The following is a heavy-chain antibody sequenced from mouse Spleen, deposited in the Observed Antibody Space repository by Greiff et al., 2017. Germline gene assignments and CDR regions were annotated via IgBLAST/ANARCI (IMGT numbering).Heavy chain of an antibody. CDR1: GYAFTNYL. CDR2: INPGSGGT. Sequence: VQLQESGAELVRPGPSVKVPCKASGYAFTNYLIEWVKQRPGQGLEWIGVINPGSGGTNYNEKFKGKATLTADKSSSTAYMQLSSLTSEDSAVYFCARSYYYGSSWFAYWGQGTLVTVSA. CDR3: ARSYYYGSSWFAY. J-gene: IGHJ3*01. D-gene: IGHD1-1*01. V-gene: IGHV1-54*01.